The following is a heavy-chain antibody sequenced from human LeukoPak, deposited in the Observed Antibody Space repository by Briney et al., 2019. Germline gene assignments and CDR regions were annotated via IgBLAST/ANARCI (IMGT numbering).Heavy chain of an antibody. CDR1: GFTFSSYG. D-gene: IGHD6-19*01. CDR3: AKDSSGWYMVY. J-gene: IGHJ4*02. CDR2: IRYDGSNK. Sequence: PGGSLRLSCAASGFTFSSYGMHWVRQAPGKGLEGVAFIRYDGSNKYYADSVKGRFTISRDNSKNTLYLQMNSLRAEDPAVYYCAKDSSGWYMVYWGQGTLVTVSS. V-gene: IGHV3-30*02.